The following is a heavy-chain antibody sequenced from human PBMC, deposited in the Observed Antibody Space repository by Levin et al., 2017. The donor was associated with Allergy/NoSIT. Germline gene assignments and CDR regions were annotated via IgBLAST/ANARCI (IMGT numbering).Heavy chain of an antibody. D-gene: IGHD3-10*01. CDR3: ARGPSLWFGESLGLGY. Sequence: SETLSLTCAVYGGSFSGYYWSWIRQPPGKGLEWIGEINHSGSTNYNPSLKSRVTISVDTSKNQFSLKLSSVTAADTAVYYCARGPSLWFGESLGLGYWGQGTLVTVSS. V-gene: IGHV4-34*01. CDR1: GGSFSGYY. CDR2: INHSGST. J-gene: IGHJ4*02.